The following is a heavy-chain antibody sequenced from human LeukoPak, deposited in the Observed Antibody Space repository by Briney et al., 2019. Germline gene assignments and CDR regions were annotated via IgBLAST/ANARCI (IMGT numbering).Heavy chain of an antibody. J-gene: IGHJ4*02. D-gene: IGHD3-3*01. CDR3: ASQAGIFGVVITNYYFDY. Sequence: SVKVSCKASGYTFTSYGISWVRQAPGQGLEWMGGIIPIFGTANYAQKFQGRVTITADKSTSTAYMELSSLRSEDTAVYYCASQAGIFGVVITNYYFDYWGQGTLVTVSS. CDR2: IIPIFGTA. CDR1: GYTFTSYG. V-gene: IGHV1-69*06.